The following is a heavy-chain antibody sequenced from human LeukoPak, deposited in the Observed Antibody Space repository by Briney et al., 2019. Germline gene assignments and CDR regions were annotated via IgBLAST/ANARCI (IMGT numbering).Heavy chain of an antibody. V-gene: IGHV3-48*03. CDR2: ISSSGSTI. CDR1: GFTFSSYE. Sequence: GGSLRLSCAASGFTFSSYEMNWVRQAPGKGLEGVSYISSSGSTIYYADSVKGRFTISRGNAKNSLYLQMNSLRAEDTAVYYCAREDVLLWFGELDCWGQGTLVTVSS. J-gene: IGHJ4*02. D-gene: IGHD3-10*01. CDR3: AREDVLLWFGELDC.